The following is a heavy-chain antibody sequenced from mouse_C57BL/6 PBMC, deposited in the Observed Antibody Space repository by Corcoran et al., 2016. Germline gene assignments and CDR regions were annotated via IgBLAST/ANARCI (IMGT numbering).Heavy chain of an antibody. V-gene: IGHV1-26*01. J-gene: IGHJ4*01. CDR1: GYTFTDYY. Sequence: EVQLQQSGPELVKPGASVKISCKASGYTFTDYYMNWVKQSHGKSLEWIGDINPNNGGTSYNQKFKGKATLTVDKSSSTAYMELRSLTSEDSAVYYCARRRSFYAMDYRGQGTSVTVSS. CDR3: ARRRSFYAMDY. CDR2: INPNNGGT.